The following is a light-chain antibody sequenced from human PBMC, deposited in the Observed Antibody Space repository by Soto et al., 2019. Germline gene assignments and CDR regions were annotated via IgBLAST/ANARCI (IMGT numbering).Light chain of an antibody. CDR3: AAWDDSLSGRGV. Sequence: QSVLTQPPSASGTPGQRVTISCSGSSSNIVSNYVYWYQQLPGTAPKLLIYRNNQRPSGVPDRFSGSKSGTSASLAISVLRSEDEADYYCAAWDDSLSGRGVFGTGTKVTVL. CDR1: SSNIVSNY. CDR2: RNN. V-gene: IGLV1-47*01. J-gene: IGLJ1*01.